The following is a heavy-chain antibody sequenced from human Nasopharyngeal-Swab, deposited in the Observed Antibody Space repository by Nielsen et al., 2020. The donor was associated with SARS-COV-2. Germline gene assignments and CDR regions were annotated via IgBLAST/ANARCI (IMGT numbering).Heavy chain of an antibody. V-gene: IGHV3-9*01. CDR1: GFTFDDYA. D-gene: IGHD3-22*01. CDR3: AKLETYYYDSSGDY. CDR2: ISWNSGSI. Sequence: CAASGFTFDDYAMHWVRQAPGKGLEWVSGISWNSGSIGYADSVKGRFTISRDNAKNSLYLQMNSLRAEDTALYYCAKLETYYYDSSGDYWGQGTLVTVSS. J-gene: IGHJ4*02.